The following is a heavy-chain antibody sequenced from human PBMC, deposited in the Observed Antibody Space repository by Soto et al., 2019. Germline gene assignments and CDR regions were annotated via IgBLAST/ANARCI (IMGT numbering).Heavy chain of an antibody. CDR1: GFTFSSYS. CDR3: ARGWDCSSTSCSWFDP. D-gene: IGHD2-2*01. V-gene: IGHV3-21*01. CDR2: ISSSSSYI. J-gene: IGHJ5*02. Sequence: GGSLRLSCAASGFTFSSYSMNWVRQAPGKGLEWVSSISSSSSYIYYADSVKGRFTISRDNAKNSLYLQMNSLRAEDTAVYYCARGWDCSSTSCSWFDPWGQGTLVTVSS.